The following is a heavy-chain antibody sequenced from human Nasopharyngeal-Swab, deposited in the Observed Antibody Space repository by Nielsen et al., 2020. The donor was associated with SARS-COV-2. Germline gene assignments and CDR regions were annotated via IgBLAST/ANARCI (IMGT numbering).Heavy chain of an antibody. D-gene: IGHD1-26*01. CDR3: AREKWELGGFDY. V-gene: IGHV3-7*01. CDR2: IKQDGSEK. J-gene: IGHJ4*02. CDR1: GFTFSSYW. Sequence: GESLKISCAASGFTFSSYWMSWVRQAPGKGLEWVANIKQDGSEKYYADSVKGRFTISRDNSKNTLYLQMNSLRAEDTAVYYCAREKWELGGFDYWGQGTLVTVSS.